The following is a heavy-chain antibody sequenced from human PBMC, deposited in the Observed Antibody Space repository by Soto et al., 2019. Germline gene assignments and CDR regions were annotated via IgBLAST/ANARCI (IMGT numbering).Heavy chain of an antibody. CDR2: IIPILGIA. D-gene: IGHD3-10*01. V-gene: IGHV1-69*02. CDR3: ARSPLGDYGSGSLDY. Sequence: QVQLVQSGAEVKKPGSSVKVSCKASGGTFSSYTISWVRQAPGQGLEWMGRIIPILGIANYAQKFQGRVTITADKSTSTAYMELSSLRSEDTAVCYCARSPLGDYGSGSLDYWGQGTLVTVSS. J-gene: IGHJ4*02. CDR1: GGTFSSYT.